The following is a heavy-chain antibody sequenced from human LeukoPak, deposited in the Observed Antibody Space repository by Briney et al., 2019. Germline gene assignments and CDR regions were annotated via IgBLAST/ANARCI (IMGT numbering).Heavy chain of an antibody. CDR2: IYNNGST. Sequence: PSETLSLTCTVSVGSLCRSSYYGGWVRQPPGRGLEWNGIIYNNGSTYYNPSRKSRVTISVDTSKNQFSLKLSSVTAADTAVYHCATKTNSGSVIGGWFDHWGQGTLVTVSS. D-gene: IGHD1-26*01. CDR1: VGSLCRSSYY. V-gene: IGHV4-39*07. CDR3: ATKTNSGSVIGGWFDH. J-gene: IGHJ5*02.